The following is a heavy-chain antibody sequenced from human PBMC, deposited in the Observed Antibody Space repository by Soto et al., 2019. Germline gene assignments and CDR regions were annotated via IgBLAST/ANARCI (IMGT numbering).Heavy chain of an antibody. CDR2: ISTSGTTI. CDR1: GFTFSSYE. Sequence: ESGGGLVQPGRSLRLSCAASGFTFSSYEMNWVRQAPGRGLQWVSYISTSGTTIYYADSVKGRFTVSRDNAKNSLYLQMNSVRVEHQAVSFRARDATFYARGDSHGDDAFDLWGQGTMVTVS. D-gene: IGHD2-2*01. V-gene: IGHV3-48*03. J-gene: IGHJ3*01. CDR3: ARDATFYARGDSHGDDAFDL.